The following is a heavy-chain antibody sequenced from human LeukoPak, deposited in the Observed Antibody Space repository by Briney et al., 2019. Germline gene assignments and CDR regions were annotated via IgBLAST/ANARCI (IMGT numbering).Heavy chain of an antibody. J-gene: IGHJ5*02. D-gene: IGHD6-19*01. CDR3: ARAQQWLVRWWFDP. V-gene: IGHV1-46*01. Sequence: ASVKVFCKASGYTFTSYYMHWVRQAPGQGLEWMGIINPSGGSTSYAQKFQGRVTMTRDMSTSTAYMELSSLRSEDTAVYYCARAQQWLVRWWFDPWGQGTLVTVSS. CDR1: GYTFTSYY. CDR2: INPSGGST.